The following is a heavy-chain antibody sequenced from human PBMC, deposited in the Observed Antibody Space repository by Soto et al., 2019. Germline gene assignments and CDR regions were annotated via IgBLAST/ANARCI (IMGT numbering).Heavy chain of an antibody. D-gene: IGHD5-12*01. CDR1: GGTFSNYP. V-gene: IGHV1-69*12. Sequence: QVQLVQSGAEVKKPGSSVKVSCKASGGTFSNYPISWVRQAPGQGLEWMGGIIPIFGTVNYAQKFQGRVTITAAESTSTAYMELSSLRSEDTAVYYCARGNHRWLQLWYFDLWGRGPLVPVSS. J-gene: IGHJ2*01. CDR2: IIPIFGTV. CDR3: ARGNHRWLQLWYFDL.